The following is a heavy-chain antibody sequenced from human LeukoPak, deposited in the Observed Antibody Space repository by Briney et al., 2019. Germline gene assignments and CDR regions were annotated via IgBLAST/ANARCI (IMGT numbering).Heavy chain of an antibody. CDR2: IKEDGGEK. Sequence: PGGSLRLSCAASGFTFSRYWMSWVHQAPGKGLEWVANIKEDGGEKFHVDSVKGRFTISRDNAKKSLYLQMNSLRAEDTAIYYCARASLLLRGPLLIYHFDFWGQGTLVTVSS. CDR1: GFTFSRYW. J-gene: IGHJ4*02. D-gene: IGHD3-10*01. CDR3: ARASLLLRGPLLIYHFDF. V-gene: IGHV3-7*03.